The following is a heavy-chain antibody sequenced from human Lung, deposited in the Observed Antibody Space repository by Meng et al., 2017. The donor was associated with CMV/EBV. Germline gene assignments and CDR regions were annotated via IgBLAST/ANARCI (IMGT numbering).Heavy chain of an antibody. CDR1: GFSLSNARMG. J-gene: IGHJ5*01. CDR2: IFSNDDK. Sequence: SGPXLVXPTETLTLTCTVSGFSLSNARMGVSWIRQPPGKALEWLAHIFSNDDKSYSTSLKSRLTISKDTSKSQVVLTMTNMDPVDTATYCCARIWGAAPYNWFDPWXQGTLVTVSS. V-gene: IGHV2-26*01. D-gene: IGHD3-16*01. CDR3: ARIWGAAPYNWFDP.